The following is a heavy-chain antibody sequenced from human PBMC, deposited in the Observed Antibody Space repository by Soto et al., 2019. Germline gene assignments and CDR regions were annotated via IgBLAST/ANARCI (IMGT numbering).Heavy chain of an antibody. CDR2: ISSSGSTI. D-gene: IGHD2-21*02. CDR3: AIGWGYCGGDCYSGFDY. V-gene: IGHV3-48*03. Sequence: PGGSLRLSCAASGFTFSSYEMNWVRQAPGKGLEWVSYISSSGSTIYYADSVKGRFTISRDNAKNSLYLQMNSLRAEDTAVYYCAIGWGYCGGDCYSGFDYWGQGTLVTVSS. CDR1: GFTFSSYE. J-gene: IGHJ4*02.